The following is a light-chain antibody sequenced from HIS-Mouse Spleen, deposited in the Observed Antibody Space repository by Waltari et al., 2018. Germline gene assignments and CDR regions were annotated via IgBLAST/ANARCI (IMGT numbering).Light chain of an antibody. J-gene: IGLJ1*01. V-gene: IGLV2-8*01. CDR2: EVS. Sequence: QSALTQPPSASGSPGQSVTISCTGTSSDVGGYNYVSWYQQHPGKAPKLMIYEVSKRPPGVPDGFPGSKAGHPASLTVSGLQAEDEADYYCSSYAGSNNLGVFGTGTKVTVL. CDR3: SSYAGSNNLGV. CDR1: SSDVGGYNY.